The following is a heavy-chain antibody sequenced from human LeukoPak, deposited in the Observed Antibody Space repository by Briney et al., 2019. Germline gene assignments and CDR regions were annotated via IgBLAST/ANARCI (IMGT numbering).Heavy chain of an antibody. J-gene: IGHJ4*02. CDR1: GGSISSGDYY. CDR3: ARREWLDHFDY. Sequence: SETLSLTCTVSGGSISSGDYYWSWIRQPPGKGLEWIGYIYYSGSTYYNPSLKSRVTISVDTSKNQFSLKLSSVTAADTAVYYCARREWLDHFDYWGQGTLVTVSS. D-gene: IGHD6-19*01. V-gene: IGHV4-30-4*01. CDR2: IYYSGST.